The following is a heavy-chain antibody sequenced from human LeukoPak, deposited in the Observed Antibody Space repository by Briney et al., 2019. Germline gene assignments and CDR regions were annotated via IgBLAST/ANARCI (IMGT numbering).Heavy chain of an antibody. CDR1: GGTFSSYA. CDR2: IIPIFGTA. Sequence: SVKVSCKASGGTFSSYAISWVRQAPGQGLEWMGRIIPIFGTANYAQKLQGRVTMTTDTSTSTAYMELRSLRSDDTAVYYCASKSSDAAFDIWGQGTMVTVSS. V-gene: IGHV1-69*05. CDR3: ASKSSDAAFDI. J-gene: IGHJ3*02. D-gene: IGHD6-25*01.